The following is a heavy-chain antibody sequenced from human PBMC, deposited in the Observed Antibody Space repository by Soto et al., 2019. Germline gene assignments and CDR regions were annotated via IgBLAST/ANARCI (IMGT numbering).Heavy chain of an antibody. CDR2: IDGLGTGT. D-gene: IGHD1-20*01. CDR1: GFTFTNYW. V-gene: IGHV3-74*01. CDR3: TTVFKY. J-gene: IGHJ4*02. Sequence: EVQLVQSGGGSVQPGGSLRLSCAASGFTFTNYWMHWVRQVPGKGLVWVSRIDGLGTGTSYSDSVRGRFTISRDNAENMLYLQMNSLRADDTAVYYCTTVFKYWGQGTLVTVSS.